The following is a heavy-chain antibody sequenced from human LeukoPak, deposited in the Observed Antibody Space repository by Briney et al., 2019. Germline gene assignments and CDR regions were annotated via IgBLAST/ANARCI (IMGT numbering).Heavy chain of an antibody. CDR2: ISGSGGIT. Sequence: GGSLRLSCAASGFTFSNYAMSWVRQAPGKGLELVSAISGSGGITYYADSVKGRFTISRDNSKNTLFLQMNSLRAEDTAVYYCAKDTYYDFWSGYYSWGQGTLVTVSS. CDR3: AKDTYYDFWSGYYS. D-gene: IGHD3-3*01. CDR1: GFTFSNYA. J-gene: IGHJ4*02. V-gene: IGHV3-23*01.